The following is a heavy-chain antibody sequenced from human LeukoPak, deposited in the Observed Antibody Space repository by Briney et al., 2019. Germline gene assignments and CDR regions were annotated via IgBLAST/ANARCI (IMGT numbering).Heavy chain of an antibody. D-gene: IGHD3-16*01. J-gene: IGHJ6*02. CDR3: ARGDRTYYYYYGMDA. CDR2: ISGSGGST. V-gene: IGHV3-23*01. CDR1: GFTFSSYA. Sequence: GGSLRLSCAASGFTFSSYAMSWVRQAPGKGLEWVSAISGSGGSTYYADSVKGRFTISRDNSKNTLYLQMNSLRAEDTAVYYCARGDRTYYYYYGMDAWGQGTTVTVSS.